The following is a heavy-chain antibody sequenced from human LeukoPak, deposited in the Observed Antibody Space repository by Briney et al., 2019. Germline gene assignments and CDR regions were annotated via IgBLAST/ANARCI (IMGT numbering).Heavy chain of an antibody. V-gene: IGHV3-21*01. CDR3: AKDIEVLRYFDWYNEGVYFDY. D-gene: IGHD3-9*01. Sequence: PGGSLRLSCAASGFTFSSYSMNWVRQAPGKGLEWVSSLGANTKYTYYAESVKGRFTISRDNSKNTLYLQMNSLRAEDTAVYYRAKDIEVLRYFDWYNEGVYFDYWGQGTLVTVSS. CDR2: LGANTKYT. J-gene: IGHJ4*02. CDR1: GFTFSSYS.